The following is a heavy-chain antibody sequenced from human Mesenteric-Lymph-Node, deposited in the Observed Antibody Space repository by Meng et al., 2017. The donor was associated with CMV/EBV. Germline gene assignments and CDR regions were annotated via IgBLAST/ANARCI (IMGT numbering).Heavy chain of an antibody. CDR1: GYTFTGYY. D-gene: IGHD3-22*01. CDR3: ARETPIEVVITEVNFDY. J-gene: IGHJ4*02. V-gene: IGHV1-2*02. CDR2: INPNSGGT. Sequence: ASVKVSCKASGYTFTGYYMHWVRQAPGQVLEWMGWINPNSGGTNYAQKFQGRVTMTRDTSISTAYMELSRLRSDDTAVYYCARETPIEVVITEVNFDYWGQGALVTVSS.